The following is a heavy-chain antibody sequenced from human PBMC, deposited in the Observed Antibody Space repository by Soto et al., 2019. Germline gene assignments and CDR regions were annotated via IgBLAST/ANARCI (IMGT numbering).Heavy chain of an antibody. CDR2: IKQDGSEK. J-gene: IGHJ6*03. D-gene: IGHD3-3*01. Sequence: GGSLRLSCAASGFTFSSYWMSWVRQAPGKGLEWVANIKQDGSEKYYVDSVKGRFTISRDNAKNSLYLQMNSLRAEDTAMYYFAIAPLDITSFGVVEYYYYMDVWGKGTTVTVSS. CDR1: GFTFSSYW. CDR3: AIAPLDITSFGVVEYYYYMDV. V-gene: IGHV3-7*01.